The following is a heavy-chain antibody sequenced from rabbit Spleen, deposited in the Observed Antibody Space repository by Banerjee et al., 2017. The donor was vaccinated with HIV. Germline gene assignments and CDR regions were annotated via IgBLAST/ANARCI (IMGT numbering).Heavy chain of an antibody. CDR2: IYAGSTGTT. V-gene: IGHV1S40*01. J-gene: IGHJ2*01. Sequence: QSLEESGGDLVKPGASLTLTCTASGFSSSSNYWICWVRQAPGKGLEWIACIYAGSTGTTYYASWAKGRFTISKTSSTVTLQMTSLTVADTATYFCARGAFIYSTASAGRAPDAFDPWGQGTLVTVS. CDR1: GFSSSSNYW. D-gene: IGHD7-1*01. CDR3: ARGAFIYSTASAGRAPDAFDP.